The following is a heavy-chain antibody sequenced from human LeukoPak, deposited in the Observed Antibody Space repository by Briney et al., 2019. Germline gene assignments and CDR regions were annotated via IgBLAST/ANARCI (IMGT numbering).Heavy chain of an antibody. Sequence: PGGSLRLSCAASGFTFSSYSMNWVRQAPGRGLEWVALLSHDEINKYYADSVRGRFTVSRDDSKNTLFLQMNSLRPEDAAVYYCATLHLGATIPIDYWGKGTLVTVSS. D-gene: IGHD1-26*01. V-gene: IGHV3-30*03. CDR1: GFTFSSYS. CDR3: ATLHLGATIPIDY. CDR2: LSHDEINK. J-gene: IGHJ4*02.